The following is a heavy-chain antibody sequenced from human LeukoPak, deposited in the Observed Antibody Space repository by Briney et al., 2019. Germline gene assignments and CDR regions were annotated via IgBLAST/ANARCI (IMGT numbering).Heavy chain of an antibody. D-gene: IGHD2-21*01. V-gene: IGHV4-39*01. J-gene: IGHJ5*01. CDR3: ARAYCGGDCYLNWFDP. CDR2: IYYSGST. Sequence: SETLSLTCTLSGGSISSSSYYWGWIRQPPGKGLEWIGSIYYSGSTYYNPSLKRRVTISVDTSKNQFSLRLSSVTAADTAVYYCARAYCGGDCYLNWFDPWGQGTLVTVSS. CDR1: GGSISSSSYY.